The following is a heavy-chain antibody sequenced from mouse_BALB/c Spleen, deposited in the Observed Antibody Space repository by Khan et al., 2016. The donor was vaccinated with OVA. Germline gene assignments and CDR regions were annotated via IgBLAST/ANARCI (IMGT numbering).Heavy chain of an antibody. D-gene: IGHD2-3*01. CDR2: ISSSGST. J-gene: IGHJ4*01. CDR1: GYSITSDYA. CDR3: ARDGSRYNYAMDY. V-gene: IGHV3-2*02. Sequence: EVQLRESGPGLVKPSQSLSLTCTVTGYSITSDYAWNWIRQFPGNKLEWMGYISSSGSTNYNPALKSRISITRDKSKNQFFLQLNSVTTEDTATYYCARDGSRYNYAMDYWGQGTSVTVSS.